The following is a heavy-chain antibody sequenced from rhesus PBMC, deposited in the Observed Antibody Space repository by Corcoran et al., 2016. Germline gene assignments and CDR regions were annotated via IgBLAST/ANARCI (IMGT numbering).Heavy chain of an antibody. Sequence: EVQLVESGGGLVPPGGSLRLSCAASGFTFSDYYMTWVRQAPGKGLEWVSSISRASTDIYYTESVKGRFTVSRDNAKNSLSLQMNSLKTDDMAVYYCTRGDYNFWTGYSDYFDFWGQGVLVTVSA. D-gene: IGHD3-3*01. V-gene: IGHV3S16*01. J-gene: IGHJ4*01. CDR2: ISRASTDI. CDR3: TRGDYNFWTGYSDYFDF. CDR1: GFTFSDYY.